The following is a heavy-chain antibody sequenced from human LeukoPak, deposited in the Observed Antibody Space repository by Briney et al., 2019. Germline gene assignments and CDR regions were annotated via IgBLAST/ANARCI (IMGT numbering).Heavy chain of an antibody. D-gene: IGHD3-10*01. CDR1: GFTFSDYS. CDR2: ISGGGSYI. V-gene: IGHV3-21*06. CDR3: VRERFHGSGAPKFAF. Sequence: PGGSLRLSCAGSGFTFSDYSMNWVRQTPRKGLEWVSSISGGGSYIYYADSVKGRLTMSRDNPKNSLHLQANSLRAEDTAVYYWVRERFHGSGAPKFAFWGQGTLVTVSS. J-gene: IGHJ4*02.